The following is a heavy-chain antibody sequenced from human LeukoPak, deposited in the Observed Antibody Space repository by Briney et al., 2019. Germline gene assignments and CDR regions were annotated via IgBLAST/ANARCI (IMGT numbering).Heavy chain of an antibody. CDR1: GFTFSDYY. Sequence: GGSLRLSCAASGFTFSDYYMSWIRQAPGKGLEWVSYISSTSTYTKYADSVKGRFTISRDNAKNSLYLQMNSLRAEDTAVYYCATTVATPAWGQGTLVTVSS. V-gene: IGHV3-11*03. J-gene: IGHJ4*02. CDR2: ISSTSTYT. CDR3: ATTVATPA. D-gene: IGHD5-12*01.